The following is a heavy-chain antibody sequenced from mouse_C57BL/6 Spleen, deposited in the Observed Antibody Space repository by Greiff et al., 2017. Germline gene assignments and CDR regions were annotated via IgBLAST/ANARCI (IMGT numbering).Heavy chain of an antibody. D-gene: IGHD2-3*01. V-gene: IGHV2-9-1*01. CDR2: IWTGGGT. CDR3: ARNGYDGYYDY. J-gene: IGHJ2*01. CDR1: GFSLTSYA. Sequence: VMLVESGPGLVAPSQSLSITCTVSGFSLTSYAISWVRQPPGKGLEWLGVIWTGGGTHYNSALKSRLSISKDNSKSQVFLKMNSLQTDDTARYYCARNGYDGYYDYWGQGTTLTVSS.